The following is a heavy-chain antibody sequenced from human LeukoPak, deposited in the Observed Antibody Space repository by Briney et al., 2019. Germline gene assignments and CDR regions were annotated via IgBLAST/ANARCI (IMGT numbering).Heavy chain of an antibody. CDR1: GGTFSSYA. Sequence: SSVKVSFKASGGTFSSYAISWVRQAPGQGLEWMGGIIPIFGTANYAQKFQGRVTITTDESTSTAYMELSSLRSEDTAVYYCAREKGYSYGSFDYWGQGTLVTVSS. CDR2: IIPIFGTA. D-gene: IGHD5-18*01. V-gene: IGHV1-69*05. CDR3: AREKGYSYGSFDY. J-gene: IGHJ4*02.